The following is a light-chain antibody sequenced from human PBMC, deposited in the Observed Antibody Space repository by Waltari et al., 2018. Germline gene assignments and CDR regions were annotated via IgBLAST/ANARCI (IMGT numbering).Light chain of an antibody. J-gene: IGKJ3*01. CDR2: WAS. Sequence: DIVMTQSPDSLAVSLGERATFNGRSSRSVLYSSNNKNYLAWYQQKPGQPPKLLIYWASIRESGVPDRFSGSGSGTDFTLTINSLQAEDVAVYYCQQYYNTPSTFGPGTKVDIK. CDR3: QQYYNTPST. V-gene: IGKV4-1*01. CDR1: RSVLYSSNNKNY.